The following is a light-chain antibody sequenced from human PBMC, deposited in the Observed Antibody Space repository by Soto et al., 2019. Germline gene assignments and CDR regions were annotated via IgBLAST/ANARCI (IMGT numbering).Light chain of an antibody. CDR2: GAS. J-gene: IGKJ1*01. Sequence: EIVLTQSPGTLSLSPGERATLSCRASQSVSNNYLAWYQQKPGQGPRLLIYGASSRATGIPDRFSGSGSGTDFTLTISRLEPEDFAVYYCQQYGTPPPTFGQGTKVDI. CDR1: QSVSNNY. V-gene: IGKV3-20*01. CDR3: QQYGTPPPT.